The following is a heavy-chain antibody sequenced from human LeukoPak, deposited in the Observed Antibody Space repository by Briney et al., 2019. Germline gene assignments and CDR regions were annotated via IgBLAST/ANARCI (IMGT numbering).Heavy chain of an antibody. CDR2: IYYSGST. CDR3: ARDPFRCSSTSCYTGAFDI. J-gene: IGHJ3*02. Sequence: PSETLSLTCTVSGGSISSSSYYWGWIRQPPGKGLEWIGSIYYSGSTYYNPSLKSRVTISVDTSKNQFSLKLSSVTAADTAVYYCARDPFRCSSTSCYTGAFDIWGQGTMVTVSS. V-gene: IGHV4-39*07. D-gene: IGHD2-2*02. CDR1: GGSISSSSYY.